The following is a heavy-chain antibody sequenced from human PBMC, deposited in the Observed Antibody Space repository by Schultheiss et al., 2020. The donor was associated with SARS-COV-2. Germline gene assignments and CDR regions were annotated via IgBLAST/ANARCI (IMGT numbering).Heavy chain of an antibody. CDR2: TSRDETSV. CDR3: AKDYSSGWYAPVDY. J-gene: IGHJ4*02. CDR1: GFNLSSYN. V-gene: IGHV3-48*03. D-gene: IGHD6-19*01. Sequence: GGSLRLSCAASGFNLSSYNMNWVRQAPGKGLEWLSYTSRDETSVHYADSVKGRFTISRDNAKNSLYLQMNSLRAEDTAVYYCAKDYSSGWYAPVDYWGQGTLVTVSS.